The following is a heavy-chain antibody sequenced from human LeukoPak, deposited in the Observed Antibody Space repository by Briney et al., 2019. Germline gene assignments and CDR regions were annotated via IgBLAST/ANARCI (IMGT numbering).Heavy chain of an antibody. CDR3: ARGTRDYGDYPGVGY. V-gene: IGHV3-21*01. D-gene: IGHD4-17*01. J-gene: IGHJ4*02. CDR2: ISSSSSYI. Sequence: PGGSLRLSCAASGFTFSSYSMNWVRQAPGKGLEWVSFISSSSSYIYYADSVKGRFTISRDNAKNSLYLQMNSLRAEDTAVYYCARGTRDYGDYPGVGYWGQGTLVTVSS. CDR1: GFTFSSYS.